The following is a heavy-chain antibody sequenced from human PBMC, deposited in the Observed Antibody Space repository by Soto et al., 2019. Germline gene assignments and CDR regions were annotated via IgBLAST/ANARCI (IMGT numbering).Heavy chain of an antibody. CDR1: GGSFSGYY. Sequence: QVQLQQWGARLLKPSETLSLTCGVSGGSFSGYYWTWIRQPPGKGLEWIGAINDGGSTNYNPSLKSRVTLSVDTSKNQFSLKLDSVTAADTAVYYCARGPKNLIYLSQGTLVTVSS. CDR3: ARGPKNLIY. CDR2: INDGGST. J-gene: IGHJ4*02. V-gene: IGHV4-34*02. D-gene: IGHD2-8*01.